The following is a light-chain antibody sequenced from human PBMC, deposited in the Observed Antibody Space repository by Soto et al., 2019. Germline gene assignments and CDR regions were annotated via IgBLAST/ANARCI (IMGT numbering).Light chain of an antibody. CDR2: EVV. Sequence: QSVLTQPPAASGSPGQSVTISFTGTKNDSGLYDFVSWYQHPPGKAPRLIIYEVVQRPSGVPDRFSGSKSGNTASLTVSGLQAADAADYFCKSYAGSNTDVFGSGTKVTVL. CDR1: KNDSGLYDF. V-gene: IGLV2-8*01. J-gene: IGLJ1*01. CDR3: KSYAGSNTDV.